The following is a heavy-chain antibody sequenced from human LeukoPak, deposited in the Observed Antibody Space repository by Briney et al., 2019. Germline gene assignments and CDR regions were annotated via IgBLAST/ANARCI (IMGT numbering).Heavy chain of an antibody. CDR3: ARAYCSSTSCFDP. V-gene: IGHV4-59*01. CDR1: GASLSPYY. Sequence: SETLSLTCTVSGASLSPYYWSWIRQPPGKGLEWIGYIYYSGSTNYNPSLKSRVTISVDTSKNQFSLKLSSVTAADTAVYYCARAYCSSTSCFDPWGQGTLVTVSS. CDR2: IYYSGST. D-gene: IGHD2-2*01. J-gene: IGHJ5*02.